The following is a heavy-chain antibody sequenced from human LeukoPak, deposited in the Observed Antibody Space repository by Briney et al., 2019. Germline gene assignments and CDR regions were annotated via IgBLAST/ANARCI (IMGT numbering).Heavy chain of an antibody. J-gene: IGHJ3*02. Sequence: PGGSLRLSCAASGFTFSSYAMHWVRQAPGKGLEWVAVISYDGSNKYYADSVKGRFTISRDDSKNTLYLQMNSLRAEDTAVYYCAREGATYYYDSSGYYDASDIWGQGTMVTVSS. V-gene: IGHV3-30-3*01. D-gene: IGHD3-22*01. CDR2: ISYDGSNK. CDR3: AREGATYYYDSSGYYDASDI. CDR1: GFTFSSYA.